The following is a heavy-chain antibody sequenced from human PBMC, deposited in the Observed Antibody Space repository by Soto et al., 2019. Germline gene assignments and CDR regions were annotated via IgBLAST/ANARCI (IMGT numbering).Heavy chain of an antibody. J-gene: IGHJ4*02. Sequence: EVQLVESGGGLVQPGGSLRLSCAASGFALSSYWMHWVRQAPGKGLVWVSRINSDGNSILYADSVKGRFTISRDNAKNTLYLQMNSLRGEDTAVYYCARGNIPLTHCNCGSCYYLDYWGQGTLVTVSS. D-gene: IGHD2-15*01. V-gene: IGHV3-74*01. CDR2: INSDGNSI. CDR3: ARGNIPLTHCNCGSCYYLDY. CDR1: GFALSSYW.